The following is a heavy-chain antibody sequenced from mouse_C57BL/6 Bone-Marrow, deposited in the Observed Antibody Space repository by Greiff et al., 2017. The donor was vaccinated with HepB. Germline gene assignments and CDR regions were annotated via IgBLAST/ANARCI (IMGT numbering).Heavy chain of an antibody. CDR2: INSNGGST. CDR1: EYEFPSHD. J-gene: IGHJ4*01. CDR3: ARQTGTYYYAMDY. D-gene: IGHD4-1*01. Sequence: EVKVVESGGGLVQPGESLKLSCESNEYEFPSHDMSWVRKTPEKRLELVAAINSNGGSTYYPDTMERRFIISRDNTKMTLYLQMSSLRSEDTALYYCARQTGTYYYAMDYWGQGTSVTVSS. V-gene: IGHV5-2*01.